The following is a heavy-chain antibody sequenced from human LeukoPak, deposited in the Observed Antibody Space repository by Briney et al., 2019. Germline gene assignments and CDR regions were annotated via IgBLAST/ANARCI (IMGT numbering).Heavy chain of an antibody. D-gene: IGHD2-15*01. CDR3: AGGPGYCSGGSCYTLDY. CDR2: IKQDGSEK. J-gene: IGHJ4*02. V-gene: IGHV3-7*04. CDR1: GFIFSTNW. Sequence: GGSLRLSCAASGFIFSTNWMSWVRQAPGKGLEWVANIKQDGSEKNYVDSVKGRFTISRDNAKNSLYLQMNSLRAEDTAVYYCAGGPGYCSGGSCYTLDYWGQGTLVTVSS.